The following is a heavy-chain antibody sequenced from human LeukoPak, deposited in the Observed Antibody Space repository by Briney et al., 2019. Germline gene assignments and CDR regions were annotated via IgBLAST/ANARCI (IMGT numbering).Heavy chain of an antibody. CDR3: ATETDDY. CDR1: GFTLNSNY. V-gene: IGHV3-66*01. J-gene: IGHJ4*02. CDR2: IYSGGGT. D-gene: IGHD2-21*02. Sequence: GGSLRLSCAASGFTLNSNYMSWVRQAPGKGLEWVSVIYSGGGTYYADSVRGRFTISRDNSKNTVYLQMNSLRAEDTAVYYCATETDDYWGQGTLVTVSS.